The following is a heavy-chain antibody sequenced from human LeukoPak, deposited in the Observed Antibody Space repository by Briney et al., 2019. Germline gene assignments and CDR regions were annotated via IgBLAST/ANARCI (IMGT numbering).Heavy chain of an antibody. D-gene: IGHD6-13*01. CDR1: GFTFSSYE. CDR2: ISSSGSTI. CDR3: ARSPYSSNWYIDY. J-gene: IGHJ4*02. V-gene: IGHV3-48*03. Sequence: GGSLRLSCAASGFTFSSYEMNWVRQAPGKGLEWVSYISSSGSTIYYADSVKGRFTISRDNAKNSLYLQMNSLRAEDTAVYYCARSPYSSNWYIDYWGQGTLVTVSS.